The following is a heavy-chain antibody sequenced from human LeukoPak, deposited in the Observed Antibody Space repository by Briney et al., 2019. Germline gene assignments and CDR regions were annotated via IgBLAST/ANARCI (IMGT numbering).Heavy chain of an antibody. D-gene: IGHD6-19*01. CDR2: VSSSSSYI. CDR3: AREPSESSAWYDL. J-gene: IGHJ5*02. Sequence: GGSLRLSCVASGFTFNTYSMNWVRQAPGKGLEWVSFVSSSSSYIYYADSVKGRFTISRDNARNSLYLQMNSLRAEDTAVYYCAREPSESSAWYDLWGQGTLVTVSS. V-gene: IGHV3-21*01. CDR1: GFTFNTYS.